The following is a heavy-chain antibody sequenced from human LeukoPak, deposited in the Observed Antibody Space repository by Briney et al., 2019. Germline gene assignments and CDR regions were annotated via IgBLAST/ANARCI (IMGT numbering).Heavy chain of an antibody. CDR3: ARSTNYGDGWFGP. Sequence: SVKVSCKSSGGSFSTYTISWVRQAPGQRPEWMGGILPGLPTPNYAQKFQGRVTISADEYTRTAYMELNSLRSDDTAMYYCARSTNYGDGWFGPWGQGTLVTLSS. CDR2: ILPGLPTP. J-gene: IGHJ5*02. V-gene: IGHV1-69*13. CDR1: GGSFSTYT. D-gene: IGHD4/OR15-4a*01.